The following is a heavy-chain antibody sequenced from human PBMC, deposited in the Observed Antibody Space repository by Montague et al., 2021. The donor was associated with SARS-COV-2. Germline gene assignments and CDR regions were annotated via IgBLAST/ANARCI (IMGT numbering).Heavy chain of an antibody. V-gene: IGHV4-39*01. CDR1: GGSISSSSYY. CDR3: ASHQTSITMIVMVISSWFDL. Sequence: SKTLSLTCTVSGGSISSSSYYWGWIRQHPGKGLEWIGSIYYSGSTYYNPSLKSRVTISVDTSKNQFSLKLSSVTAAGTAVYYCASHQTSITMIVMVISSWFDLWGQGTMVTVSS. J-gene: IGHJ3*01. D-gene: IGHD3-22*01. CDR2: IYYSGST.